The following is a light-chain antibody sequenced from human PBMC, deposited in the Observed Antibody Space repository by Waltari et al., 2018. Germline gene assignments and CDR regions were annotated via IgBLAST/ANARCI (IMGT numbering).Light chain of an antibody. CDR1: QSVSRS. V-gene: IGKV3-20*01. CDR2: DAS. J-gene: IGKJ1*01. Sequence: EIVLTQSPGTLSLSPGERATLSCRASQSVSRSLAWYQQKPGQAPRLLIYDASSRATGFPDRFSGGGSGTDFSLTISRLEPEDFAVYYCQKYVSLPATFGQGTKVEIK. CDR3: QKYVSLPAT.